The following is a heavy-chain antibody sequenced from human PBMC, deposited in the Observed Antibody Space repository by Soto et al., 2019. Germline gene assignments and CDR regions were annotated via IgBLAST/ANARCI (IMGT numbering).Heavy chain of an antibody. CDR1: GFDFGSFG. V-gene: IGHV1-58*02. CDR2: IVVASGRT. D-gene: IGHD4-17*01. Sequence: SVKVSCKASGFDFGSFGIQFLRQTRVRGLEWIGWIVVASGRTNYARQFQGRVASSRDMSSTTAYMDLFDLKSDDTAVYFCSADHPHTAIGWPVWGQGTTVTVSS. CDR3: SADHPHTAIGWPV. J-gene: IGHJ6*02.